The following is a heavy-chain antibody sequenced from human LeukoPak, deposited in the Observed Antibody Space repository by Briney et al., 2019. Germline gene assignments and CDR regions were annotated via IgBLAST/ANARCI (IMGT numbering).Heavy chain of an antibody. Sequence: GGSLRLSCAASGFTFSSYGMHWVRQAPGKGLGWVAFIRYDGSNKYYADSVKGRFTISRDNSKNTLYLQMNSLRAEDTAVYYCAKDLERFGELLQFDYWGQGTLVTVSS. CDR3: AKDLERFGELLQFDY. V-gene: IGHV3-30*02. J-gene: IGHJ4*02. D-gene: IGHD3-10*01. CDR2: IRYDGSNK. CDR1: GFTFSSYG.